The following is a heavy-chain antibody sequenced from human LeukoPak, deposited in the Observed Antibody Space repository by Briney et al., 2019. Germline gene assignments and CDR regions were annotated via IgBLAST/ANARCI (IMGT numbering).Heavy chain of an antibody. Sequence: SETLSLTCTVSGGSISSYYWSCLRHPPGKGRGWIGYIYYSGSPNYNPSLKSRVTISVDTSKNQFSLKLSSVTAADTAVYYCARTGRGSSSWIYYYYYMDVWGKGTTVTVSS. J-gene: IGHJ6*03. CDR2: IYYSGSP. D-gene: IGHD6-13*01. CDR3: ARTGRGSSSWIYYYYYMDV. CDR1: GGSISSYY. V-gene: IGHV4-59*01.